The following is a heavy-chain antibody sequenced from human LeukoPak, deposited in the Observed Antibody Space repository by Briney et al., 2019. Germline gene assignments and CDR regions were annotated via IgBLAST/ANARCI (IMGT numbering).Heavy chain of an antibody. Sequence: PGGSLRLSCAASGFTVSSNYMSWVRQAPGKRLEWVSVIYSGGTTYYADSVKGRFTISRDNSKNTLYLQMNSLRAEDTAVYYCAGDYGNSLRMDVCGQGTTVTVSS. CDR2: IYSGGTT. CDR1: GFTVSSNY. V-gene: IGHV3-66*01. D-gene: IGHD4-23*01. J-gene: IGHJ6*02. CDR3: AGDYGNSLRMDV.